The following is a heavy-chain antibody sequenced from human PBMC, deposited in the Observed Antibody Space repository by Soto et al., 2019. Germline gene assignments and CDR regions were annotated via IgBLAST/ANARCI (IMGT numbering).Heavy chain of an antibody. CDR3: AKDNWNSF. Sequence: EVQLVESGGGLVQPGGSVRLSCAASGFTFSSYSMHWVRQAPGKGLMWVSRIHNDGSTTRYADSVKGRFTLSRDNAKKTLYLEMRRLGVEGPAVYFCAKDNWNSFWGQGTLVTVSS. CDR2: IHNDGSTT. V-gene: IGHV3-74*01. CDR1: GFTFSSYS. J-gene: IGHJ4*01. D-gene: IGHD1-7*01.